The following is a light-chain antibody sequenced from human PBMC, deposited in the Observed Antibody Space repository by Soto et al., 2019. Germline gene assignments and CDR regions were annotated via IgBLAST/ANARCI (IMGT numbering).Light chain of an antibody. CDR1: SSDVGGYNY. Sequence: QSVLTQPPSASGSPGQSVTISCTGTSSDVGGYNYVSWYQQHPGKAPKLMIYEVSKRPSGVPDRFSGSKSGNTASLTVSGIQAEDEADYYCSSYAGSNTYVFGTGTKLTVL. CDR2: EVS. V-gene: IGLV2-8*01. CDR3: SSYAGSNTYV. J-gene: IGLJ1*01.